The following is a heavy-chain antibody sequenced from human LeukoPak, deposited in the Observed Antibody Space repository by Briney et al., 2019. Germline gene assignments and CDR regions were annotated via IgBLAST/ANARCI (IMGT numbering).Heavy chain of an antibody. CDR3: TRALYDYGHYYFDY. Sequence: PGGSLRLSCAASGFTFSSCEMSWVRQAPGKGLEWVGFIRSKAYGGTTEYAASVKGRFTISRDDSKSIAYLQMNSLKTEDTAVYYCTRALYDYGHYYFDYWGQGTLVTVSS. J-gene: IGHJ4*02. V-gene: IGHV3-49*04. CDR2: IRSKAYGGTT. D-gene: IGHD4-17*01. CDR1: GFTFSSCE.